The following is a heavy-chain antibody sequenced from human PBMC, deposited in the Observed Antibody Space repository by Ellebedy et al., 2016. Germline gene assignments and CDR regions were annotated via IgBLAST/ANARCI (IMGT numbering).Heavy chain of an antibody. CDR3: ARVSYSIVVVPAASYYYYYMDV. Sequence: SETLSLXXTVSGGSISSGSYYWSWIRQPAGKGLEWIGRIYTSGSTNYNPSLKSRVTMSVDTSKNQFSLKLSSVTAADTAVYYCARVSYSIVVVPAASYYYYYMDVWGKGTTVTVSS. J-gene: IGHJ6*03. CDR2: IYTSGST. V-gene: IGHV4-61*02. D-gene: IGHD2-2*01. CDR1: GGSISSGSYY.